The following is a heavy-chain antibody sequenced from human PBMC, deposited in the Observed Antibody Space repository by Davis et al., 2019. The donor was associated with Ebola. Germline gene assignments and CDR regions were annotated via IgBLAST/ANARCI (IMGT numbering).Heavy chain of an antibody. Sequence: MPGGSLRLSCAVSGGSISSSNWWSWVRQPPGKGLEWIGEIYHSGSTNYNPSLKNRVTISVDKSKNQFSLKLSSVTAADTAVYYCARGPTYYYGMDVWGQGTTVTVSS. CDR3: ARGPTYYYGMDV. CDR1: GGSISSSNW. CDR2: IYHSGST. J-gene: IGHJ6*02. V-gene: IGHV4-4*02.